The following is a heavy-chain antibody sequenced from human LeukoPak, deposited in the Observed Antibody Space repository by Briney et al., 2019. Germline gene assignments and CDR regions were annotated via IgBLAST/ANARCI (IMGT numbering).Heavy chain of an antibody. J-gene: IGHJ6*02. CDR2: MGLTSGSI. Sequence: SLRISSWGSGFTFCGFVINWVRPGPGKGREGVAAMGLTSGSIAYADSVKGRFNIFRDNAQSSLYLQMNSLRAEDTAFYYCARSSGSYDGYYGVEVWGQGTTVIVSS. V-gene: IGHV3-9*01. CDR1: GFTFCGFV. D-gene: IGHD6-19*01. CDR3: ARSSGSYDGYYGVEV.